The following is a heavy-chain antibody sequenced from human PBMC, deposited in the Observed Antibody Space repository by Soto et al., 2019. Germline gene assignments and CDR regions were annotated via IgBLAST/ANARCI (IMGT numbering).Heavy chain of an antibody. CDR3: ARFLKGYYDSSGYAFDI. J-gene: IGHJ3*02. V-gene: IGHV1-69*01. CDR2: IIPIFGTA. D-gene: IGHD3-22*01. Sequence: QVQLVQSGAEVKKPGSSVKVSCKASGGTFSSYAISWVRQAPGQGLEWMGGIIPIFGTANYAQKFQGRVTITADESTSTAYMELSSLRSEDTAVYYCARFLKGYYDSSGYAFDIWGQGTMVTVSS. CDR1: GGTFSSYA.